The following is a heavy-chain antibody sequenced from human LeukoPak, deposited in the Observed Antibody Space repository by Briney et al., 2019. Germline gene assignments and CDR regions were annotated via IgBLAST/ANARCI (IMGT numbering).Heavy chain of an antibody. D-gene: IGHD4-17*01. Sequence: GGSLRLSCAASGFTFSSYAMSWVRQAPGKGLEWVSVIYSGGSTYYADSVKGRFTISRDNSKNTLYLQMNSLRAEDTAVYYCARNPYGDFNSFDYWGQGTLVTASS. V-gene: IGHV3-53*01. J-gene: IGHJ4*02. CDR1: GFTFSSYA. CDR2: IYSGGST. CDR3: ARNPYGDFNSFDY.